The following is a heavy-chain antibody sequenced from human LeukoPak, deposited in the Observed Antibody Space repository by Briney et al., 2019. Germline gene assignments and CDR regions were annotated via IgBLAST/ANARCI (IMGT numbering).Heavy chain of an antibody. V-gene: IGHV4-59*08. J-gene: IGHJ4*02. CDR1: GDSISNYY. CDR2: IRYSGSA. D-gene: IGHD3-22*01. Sequence: PSETLSLTCTVSGDSISNYYWSWIRQPPGKGLEWIGYIRYSGSANYNPSLRSRVTTSIETSKNQFFLKLSSVTAADTAVYHCARLVYDSRGYYFDYWGQGTLVIVSS. CDR3: ARLVYDSRGYYFDY.